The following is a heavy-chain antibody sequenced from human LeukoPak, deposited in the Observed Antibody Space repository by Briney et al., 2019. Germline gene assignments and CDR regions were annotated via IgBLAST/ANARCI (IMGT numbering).Heavy chain of an antibody. CDR3: AKQLNSGSWHEFNWFDP. CDR1: GFTFSSYA. V-gene: IGHV3-23*01. D-gene: IGHD6-13*01. J-gene: IGHJ5*02. Sequence: PGGSLRLSCAASGFTFSSYAMSWVRQAPGKGLEWVSAISGSGGGTYYADSVKGRFTISRDNSKNTLYLQMNSLRAEDTAVYYCAKQLNSGSWHEFNWFDPWGQGTLVTVSS. CDR2: ISGSGGGT.